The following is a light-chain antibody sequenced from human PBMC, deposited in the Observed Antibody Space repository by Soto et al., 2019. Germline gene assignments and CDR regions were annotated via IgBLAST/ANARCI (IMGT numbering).Light chain of an antibody. CDR2: DTS. V-gene: IGKV3-20*01. CDR3: QQYGDSPWT. CDR1: QSVRSSY. J-gene: IGKJ1*01. Sequence: EIVLTQSPGTLSLSPGERAALSCRASQSVRSSYLAWYQQTPGQAPRLLIYDTSYRATGVPDRFSGSGSGTDFTLTINRLQPEDFAVYYCQQYGDSPWTFGPGTKVETK.